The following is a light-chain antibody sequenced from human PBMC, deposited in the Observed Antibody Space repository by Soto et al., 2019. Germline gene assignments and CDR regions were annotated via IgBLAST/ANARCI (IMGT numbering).Light chain of an antibody. CDR3: SSYTNINTRACV. Sequence: QSVLTQPASVSGSTGQSITISYTGTSGDIGSYNRVSWYQQHPGKAPKLILYEVTDRPSGVSNRFSGSKSGNTASLTISGLQAEDEAEYYCSSYTNINTRACVFGTGTKVTVL. CDR2: EVT. J-gene: IGLJ1*01. V-gene: IGLV2-14*01. CDR1: SGDIGSYNR.